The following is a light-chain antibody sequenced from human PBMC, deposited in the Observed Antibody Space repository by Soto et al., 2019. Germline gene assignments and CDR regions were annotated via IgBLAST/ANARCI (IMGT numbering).Light chain of an antibody. Sequence: DIVMTQSPGSLAVSLGERATINCKSSQSVLYSSNNRNYLTWFQQKPGQPPKLLLYWASTRESGVPDRFSGSGSGTDFTLTISSLQAEDVAVYYCQQSYATPFTFGQGTKLEIK. J-gene: IGKJ2*01. CDR1: QSVLYSSNNRNY. V-gene: IGKV4-1*01. CDR2: WAS. CDR3: QQSYATPFT.